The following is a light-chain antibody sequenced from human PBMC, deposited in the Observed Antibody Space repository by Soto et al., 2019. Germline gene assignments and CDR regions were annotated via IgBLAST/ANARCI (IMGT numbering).Light chain of an antibody. V-gene: IGLV2-8*01. J-gene: IGLJ2*01. CDR2: EVS. CDR1: STDVGTYNY. Sequence: QSVLTQPPSASGSPGQSVTISCTGTSTDVGTYNYVSWYQQHPGKAPKLMIYEVSKRPSGVPDRFSGSKSGNTASLTVSGLQAEEEADYYCTSYAGSTNLGVFGGGTRLTVL. CDR3: TSYAGSTNLGV.